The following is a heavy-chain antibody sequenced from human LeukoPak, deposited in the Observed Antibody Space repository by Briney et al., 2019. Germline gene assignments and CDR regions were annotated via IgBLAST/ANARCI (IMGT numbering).Heavy chain of an antibody. V-gene: IGHV3-20*04. Sequence: GGSRRLSCAASGFTFADYGMSWVRQAPGKGREWVSGITGNGGSVGYADAMKGRFTVSRDNAKKCLYLQMNSLRDEDTALYYCARDHVGSGYYYFDSWGQGTLVTVSS. D-gene: IGHD3-22*01. CDR2: ITGNGGSV. CDR3: ARDHVGSGYYYFDS. J-gene: IGHJ4*02. CDR1: GFTFADYG.